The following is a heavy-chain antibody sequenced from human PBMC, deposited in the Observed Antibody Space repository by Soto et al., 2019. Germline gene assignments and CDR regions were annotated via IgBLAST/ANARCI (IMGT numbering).Heavy chain of an antibody. CDR1: GFSFSISP. J-gene: IGHJ4*02. CDR2: ISYDGTNK. Sequence: QVQLVESGGGVVQPGRSLRLSCAASGFSFSISPMHWVRQAPGKGPEWVALISYDGTNKFYADSVKGRFTISRDNSQSTLYLQVDSLRPEDAAVYYCARDPKTSGGQHWAFNYFDSWGQGTLVTVSS. D-gene: IGHD7-27*01. V-gene: IGHV3-30-3*01. CDR3: ARDPKTSGGQHWAFNYFDS.